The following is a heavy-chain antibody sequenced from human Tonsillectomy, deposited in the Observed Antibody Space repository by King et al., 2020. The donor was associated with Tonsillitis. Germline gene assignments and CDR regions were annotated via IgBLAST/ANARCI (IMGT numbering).Heavy chain of an antibody. CDR2: MYYSGST. D-gene: IGHD3-22*01. CDR1: GGSISSGTYS. CDR3: AMTIDSSGYYPSPFDY. Sequence: VQLQESGPGLVKPSQTLSLTCAVSGGSISSGTYSWSWIRQPPGKKLEWIGYMYYSGSTYYNPSLKSRLTTSIDTSKSQFSLKLSSVTAADTAVYYCAMTIDSSGYYPSPFDYWGQGTLVTVSS. J-gene: IGHJ4*02. V-gene: IGHV4-30-4*07.